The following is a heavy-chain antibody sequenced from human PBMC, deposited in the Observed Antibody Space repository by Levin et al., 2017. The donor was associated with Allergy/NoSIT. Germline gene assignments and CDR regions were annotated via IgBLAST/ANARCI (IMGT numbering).Heavy chain of an antibody. CDR3: SADYCGGDCYYGMDV. CDR2: IRSKAYGGTT. Sequence: AGGSLRLSCTASGFTFGDYLMNWVRQAPGKGLEWVGFIRSKAYGGTTEYAASVRGRFTISRDDSKSIAYLQMNSLKTEDTAVYYCSADYCGGDCYYGMDVWGQGTTVTVSS. V-gene: IGHV3-49*04. D-gene: IGHD2-21*01. CDR1: GFTFGDYL. J-gene: IGHJ6*02.